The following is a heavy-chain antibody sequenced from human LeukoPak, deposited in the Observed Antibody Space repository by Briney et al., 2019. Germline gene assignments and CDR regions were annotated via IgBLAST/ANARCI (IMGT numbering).Heavy chain of an antibody. CDR3: AKDPRSSWYFFDY. V-gene: IGHV3-23*01. CDR1: GFTFSSYA. CDR2: ISGSGGGT. J-gene: IGHJ4*02. Sequence: GGSLRLSCAASGFTFSSYAMSWVRQAPGKGLEWVSAISGSGGGTYYADSVKGRFTISRDNSKNTLYLQMNSLRAEDTAVYYCAKDPRSSWYFFDYWGQGTLVTVSS. D-gene: IGHD6-13*01.